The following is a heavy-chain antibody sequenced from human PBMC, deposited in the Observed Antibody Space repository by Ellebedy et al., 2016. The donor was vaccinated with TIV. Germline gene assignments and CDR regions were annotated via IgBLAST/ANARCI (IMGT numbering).Heavy chain of an antibody. CDR3: AKGRGGGSDSSAPRYYFDY. CDR1: GFTFSSYA. Sequence: PGGSLRLSCAASGFTFSSYAMSWVRQAPGKGLEWVSTISNTGSRTYYADSVEGRFIIARDNSKKTLYRQMNSLRAEDTAVYYCAKGRGGGSDSSAPRYYFDYWGLGTLVTVSS. J-gene: IGHJ4*02. CDR2: ISNTGSRT. D-gene: IGHD3-22*01. V-gene: IGHV3-23*01.